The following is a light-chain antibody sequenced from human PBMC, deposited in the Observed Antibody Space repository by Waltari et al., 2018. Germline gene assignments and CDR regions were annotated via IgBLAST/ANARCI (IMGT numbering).Light chain of an antibody. Sequence: QSALTQPASVSGSPGQSITISCTGTSSDVGRFNLVSWYQLLPGKAPKLLISEVNKRPSGVSNRFFGSKSGITASLTISGLQTGDEADYYCCSYAGSTSYVVFGGGTKLTVL. CDR2: EVN. V-gene: IGLV2-23*02. CDR3: CSYAGSTSYVV. CDR1: SSDVGRFNL. J-gene: IGLJ2*01.